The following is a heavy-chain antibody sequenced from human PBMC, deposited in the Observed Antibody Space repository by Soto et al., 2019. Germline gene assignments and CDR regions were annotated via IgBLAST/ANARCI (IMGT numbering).Heavy chain of an antibody. D-gene: IGHD3-9*01. Sequence: CAASGFTFSSYDMHWVRQATGKGLEWVSAIGTAGDTYYPGSVKGRFTISRENAKNSLYLQMNSLRAEDTAVYYCARDQEYYDILTGSNYYYGMDVWGQGTTVTVSS. CDR1: GFTFSSYD. CDR2: IGTAGDT. V-gene: IGHV3-13*01. J-gene: IGHJ6*02. CDR3: ARDQEYYDILTGSNYYYGMDV.